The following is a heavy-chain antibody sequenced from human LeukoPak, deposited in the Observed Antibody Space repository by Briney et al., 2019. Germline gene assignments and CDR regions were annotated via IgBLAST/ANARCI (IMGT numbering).Heavy chain of an antibody. CDR1: GFTFGDYA. Sequence: KPGGSLRLSCTASGFTFGDYAMSWVRQAPGKGLEWVGFIRSKAYGGTTEYAASVKGRFTISRDDSKSIAYLQMNSLKTEDTAVYYYTRDVSGLIYYYYYYMDVWGKGTTVTVSS. CDR2: IRSKAYGGTT. D-gene: IGHD3-16*01. J-gene: IGHJ6*03. V-gene: IGHV3-49*04. CDR3: TRDVSGLIYYYYYYMDV.